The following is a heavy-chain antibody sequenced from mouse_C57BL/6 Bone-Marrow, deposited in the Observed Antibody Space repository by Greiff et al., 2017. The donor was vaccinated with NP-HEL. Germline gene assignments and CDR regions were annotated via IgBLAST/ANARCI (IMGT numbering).Heavy chain of an antibody. CDR1: GYTFTDYN. J-gene: IGHJ3*01. CDR2: INPNNGGT. CDR3: ARGSNYEAWFAY. D-gene: IGHD2-5*01. V-gene: IGHV1-22*01. Sequence: VQLQQSGPELVKPGASVKMSCKASGYTFTDYNMHWVKQSHGKSLEWIGYINPNNGGTSYNQKFKGKATLTVNKSSSTAYMELRSLTSEDSAVYYCARGSNYEAWFAYWGQGTLVTVSA.